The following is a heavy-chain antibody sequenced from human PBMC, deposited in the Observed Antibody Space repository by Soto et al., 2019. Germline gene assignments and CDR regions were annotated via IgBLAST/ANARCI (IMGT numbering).Heavy chain of an antibody. CDR2: IIPIFGTA. J-gene: IGHJ6*02. CDR3: ARDLSSWSGTVTTFDGYYYYGMDV. CDR1: GGTFSSYA. Sequence: QVQLVQSGAEVKKPGSSVKVSCKASGGTFSSYAISWVRQAPGQGLEWMGGIIPIFGTANYAQKFQGRVTITADESTSTAYMELSSLRSEDTAVYYCARDLSSWSGTVTTFDGYYYYGMDVWGQGTTVTVSS. D-gene: IGHD4-17*01. V-gene: IGHV1-69*12.